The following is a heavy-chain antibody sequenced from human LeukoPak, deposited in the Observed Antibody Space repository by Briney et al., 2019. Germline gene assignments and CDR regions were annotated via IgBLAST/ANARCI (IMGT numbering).Heavy chain of an antibody. CDR3: ASLGYCSSTSCFPFDY. CDR2: INHSGST. CDR1: GGSFSGYY. Sequence: SETLSLTCAVYGGSFSGYYWSWIRQPPGKGLEWIGEINHSGSTNYNPSLKSRVTISVDTSKNQLSLKLSSVTAADTAVYYCASLGYCSSTSCFPFDYWGQGTLVTVSS. D-gene: IGHD2-2*01. V-gene: IGHV4-34*01. J-gene: IGHJ4*02.